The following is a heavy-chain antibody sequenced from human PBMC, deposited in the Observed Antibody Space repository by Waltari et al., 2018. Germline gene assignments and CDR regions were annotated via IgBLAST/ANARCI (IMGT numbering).Heavy chain of an antibody. CDR2: ITIASSYI. D-gene: IGHD3-10*01. CDR3: AREAVTMVRGITTFDY. Sequence: EVQLVEYGGGLVKPGGSLRLSCAASGLTWRRDRRSWVRQAPGKGLEWVSSITIASSYIYYADSVKGRFTISRDNAKNSLYLQMNSLTAEDTAVYYCAREAVTMVRGITTFDYWGQGTLVTVSS. J-gene: IGHJ4*02. V-gene: IGHV3-21*01. CDR1: GLTWRRDR.